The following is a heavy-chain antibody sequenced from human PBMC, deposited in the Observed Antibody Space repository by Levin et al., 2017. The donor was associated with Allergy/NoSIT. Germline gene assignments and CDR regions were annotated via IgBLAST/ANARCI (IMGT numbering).Heavy chain of an antibody. J-gene: IGHJ4*02. V-gene: IGHV1-2*02. CDR2: INPNSGGT. D-gene: IGHD6-19*01. CDR1: GYTFTGYY. Sequence: ASVKVSCKASGYTFTGYYMHWVRQAPGQGLEWMGWINPNSGGTNYAQKFQGRVTMTRDTSISTAYMELSRLRSDDTAVYYCARVQHSSGWYAFDYWGQGTLVTVSS. CDR3: ARVQHSSGWYAFDY.